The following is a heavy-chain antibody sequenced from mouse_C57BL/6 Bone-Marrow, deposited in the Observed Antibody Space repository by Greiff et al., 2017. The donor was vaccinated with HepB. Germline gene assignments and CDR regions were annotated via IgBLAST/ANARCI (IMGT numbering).Heavy chain of an antibody. Sequence: QVQLQQPGAELVKPGASVKLSCTASGYTFTSYWMQWVKQRPGQGLEWIGEIDPSDSYTNYKQKFNGKATLTVDTSSSTAYMQLSSLTSEDSAVYYCARHGDWFAGWGQGTLVTVS. CDR1: GYTFTSYW. CDR2: IDPSDSYT. CDR3: ARHGDWFAG. J-gene: IGHJ3*01. V-gene: IGHV1-50*01.